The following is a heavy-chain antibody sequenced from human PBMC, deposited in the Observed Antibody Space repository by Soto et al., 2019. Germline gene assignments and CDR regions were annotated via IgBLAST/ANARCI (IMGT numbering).Heavy chain of an antibody. CDR3: ARDRKQWLVWSAFDY. CDR1: GFTFSSYS. CDR2: ISSSSSTI. J-gene: IGHJ4*02. V-gene: IGHV3-48*02. Sequence: LRLSCAASGFTFSSYSMNWVRQAPGKGLEWVSYISSSSSTIYYADSVKGRFTISRDNAKNSLYLQMNSLRDEDTAVYYCARDRKQWLVWSAFDYWGQGTLVTVSS. D-gene: IGHD6-19*01.